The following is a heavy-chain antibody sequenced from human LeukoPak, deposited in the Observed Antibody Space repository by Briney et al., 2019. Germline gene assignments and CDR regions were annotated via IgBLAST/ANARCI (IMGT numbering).Heavy chain of an antibody. D-gene: IGHD2-2*01. V-gene: IGHV5-51*01. CDR3: ARHSYCSSTTCYYYYGMDV. CDR1: GYSFTNYW. Sequence: GESLQISCQGSGYSFTNYWIGWVRQMPGKGLEWMGIIHPGDSDTRYSPSFQGQVTISADKSISTAYLQWSSLKASDTAMYYCARHSYCSSTTCYYYYGMDVWGQGTTVTVSS. CDR2: IHPGDSDT. J-gene: IGHJ6*02.